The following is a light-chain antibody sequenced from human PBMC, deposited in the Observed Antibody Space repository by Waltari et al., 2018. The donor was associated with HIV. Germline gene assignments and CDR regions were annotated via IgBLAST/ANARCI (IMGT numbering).Light chain of an antibody. CDR3: QQSYSTPRT. Sequence: DIQMTQSPSTLSASVGDRVTITCRASQSISSWLAWYQQIPGKAPKLLIYKTSTLETGVPSRFSGNGSGTEFTLTISSLQPDDFATYYCQQSYSTPRTFGQGTKVEIK. CDR1: QSISSW. CDR2: KTS. J-gene: IGKJ1*01. V-gene: IGKV1-5*03.